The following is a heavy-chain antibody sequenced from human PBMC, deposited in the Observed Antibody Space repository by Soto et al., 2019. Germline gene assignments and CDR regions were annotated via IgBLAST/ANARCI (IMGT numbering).Heavy chain of an antibody. Sequence: QVQLVQSGPEVRKPGASVKVSCKASGYIFSRYGISWVRQAPGQGLEWMGWISGYNGNTMFGERVQGRVNVTTDTSTSTAYMELRSLRSDDTAVYYCAREAAAERNYYGLDVWGQGTTVIVSS. CDR1: GYIFSRYG. V-gene: IGHV1-18*01. D-gene: IGHD6-13*01. CDR3: AREAAAERNYYGLDV. J-gene: IGHJ6*02. CDR2: ISGYNGNT.